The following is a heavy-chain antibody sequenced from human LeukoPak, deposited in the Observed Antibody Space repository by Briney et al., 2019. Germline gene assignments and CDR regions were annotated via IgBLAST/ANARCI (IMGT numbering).Heavy chain of an antibody. CDR1: GYSISSGYY. J-gene: IGHJ4*02. Sequence: SETLSLTCTVSGYSISSGYYWGWIRQPPGKGLEWIGSIYHSGSTYYNPSLKSRVTISVDTSKNQFSLKLSSVTAADTAVYYFARYHYEFDYWGQGTLVTVSS. CDR3: ARYHYEFDY. CDR2: IYHSGST. V-gene: IGHV4-38-2*02. D-gene: IGHD3-3*01.